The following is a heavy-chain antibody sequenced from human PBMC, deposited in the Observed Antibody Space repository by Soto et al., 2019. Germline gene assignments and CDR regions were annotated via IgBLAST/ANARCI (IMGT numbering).Heavy chain of an antibody. CDR3: ANHPTQKGVKVYFDY. J-gene: IGHJ4*02. CDR2: ISGSGGST. V-gene: IGHV3-23*01. D-gene: IGHD3-10*01. CDR1: GFTFSSYA. Sequence: LRLSCAASGFTFSSYAMSWVRQAPWKGLEWVSAISGSGGSTYYADSVKGRFTISRDNSKNTLYLQMNSLRAEDTAVYYCANHPTQKGVKVYFDYWGQGTLVTVSS.